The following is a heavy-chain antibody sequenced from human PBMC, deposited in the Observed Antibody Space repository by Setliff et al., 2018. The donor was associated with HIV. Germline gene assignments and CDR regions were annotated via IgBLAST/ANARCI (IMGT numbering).Heavy chain of an antibody. CDR3: AGSILTGYYTFGADY. CDR1: GYTFTSYY. V-gene: IGHV1-46*01. D-gene: IGHD3-9*01. CDR2: INPSGGST. J-gene: IGHJ4*02. Sequence: ASVKVSCKASGYTFTSYYMHWVRQAPGQGLEWMGIINPSGGSTSYAQKFQGRVTMTRDTSTSTVYMELSSLRSEDTAVYCCAGSILTGYYTFGADYWGQGTLVTVSS.